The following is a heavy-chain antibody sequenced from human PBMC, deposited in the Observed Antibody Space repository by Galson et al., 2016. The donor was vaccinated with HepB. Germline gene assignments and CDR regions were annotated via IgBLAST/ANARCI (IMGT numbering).Heavy chain of an antibody. Sequence: EPLSLTCAVSGASINSSNWWTWVRQAPGKGLEWFGEIYHTGTSNNNPSLLSRFTMSIDNSKNHFSLNLNSVPAADTAVYYCARASVVPGARMVFDSWGQGILVTVSS. CDR2: IYHTGTS. CDR1: GASINSSNW. J-gene: IGHJ5*01. D-gene: IGHD2-2*01. V-gene: IGHV4-4*02. CDR3: ARASVVPGARMVFDS.